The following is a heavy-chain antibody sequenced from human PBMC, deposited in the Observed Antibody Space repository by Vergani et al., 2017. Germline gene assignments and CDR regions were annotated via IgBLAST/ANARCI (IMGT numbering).Heavy chain of an antibody. CDR2: IYYSGST. J-gene: IGHJ5*02. D-gene: IGHD3-10*01. CDR1: GGSISSYY. V-gene: IGHV4-59*01. CDR3: ARVQEGGAAAFGDPVDP. Sequence: QVQLQESGPGLVKPSETLSLTCTASGGSISSYYWSWIRQPPGKGLDWIGYIYYSGSTNDNPSRKSRVTISVDTSKNQCSLKLSSVTAADTAVYYCARVQEGGAAAFGDPVDPWGQGTLVTVSS.